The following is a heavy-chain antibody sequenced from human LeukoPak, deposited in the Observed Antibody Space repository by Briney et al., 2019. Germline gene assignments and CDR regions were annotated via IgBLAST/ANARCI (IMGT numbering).Heavy chain of an antibody. V-gene: IGHV4-61*02. Sequence: PSQTLSLTCTVSDGSISGGSYSWSWIRQPAGKGLEWIGRIYASGSTDYNPSLKSRLTISVDTSKNQFSLRLTSVTAADTAVYYCAREKNDYNFWTGGYYYMDVWGKGTTVTVSS. CDR2: IYASGST. J-gene: IGHJ6*03. CDR3: AREKNDYNFWTGGYYYMDV. D-gene: IGHD3-3*01. CDR1: DGSISGGSYS.